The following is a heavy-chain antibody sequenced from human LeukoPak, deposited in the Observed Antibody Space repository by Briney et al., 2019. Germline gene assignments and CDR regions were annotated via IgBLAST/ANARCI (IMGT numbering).Heavy chain of an antibody. CDR2: IYYSGST. D-gene: IGHD6-19*01. CDR1: GGSISSSNYY. Sequence: PSETLSLTCIISGGSISSSNYYWGWIRQPPGKGLEWIGSIYYSGSTYYNPSLKSRVTISVDTSKNQFSLKLSSVTAADVAVYYCAVGTVAGYNWFDPWGQGTLVTVSS. J-gene: IGHJ5*02. V-gene: IGHV4-39*01. CDR3: AVGTVAGYNWFDP.